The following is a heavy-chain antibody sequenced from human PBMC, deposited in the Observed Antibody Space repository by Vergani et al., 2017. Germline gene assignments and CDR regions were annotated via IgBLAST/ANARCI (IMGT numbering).Heavy chain of an antibody. Sequence: QVQLVQSGAEVKKPGSSVKVSCKASGGTFSSYAISWVRQAPGQWLEWRGRIIPIFGTANYAQKFQGRVTITADESTSTAYMELSSLRSEDTAVYYCARGGSYYYDSSHRWYFDLWGRGTLVTVSS. CDR1: GGTFSSYA. CDR2: IIPIFGTA. D-gene: IGHD3-22*01. J-gene: IGHJ2*01. V-gene: IGHV1-69*18. CDR3: ARGGSYYYDSSHRWYFDL.